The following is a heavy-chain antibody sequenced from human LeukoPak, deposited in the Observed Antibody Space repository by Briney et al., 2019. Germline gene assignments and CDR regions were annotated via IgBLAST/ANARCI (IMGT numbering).Heavy chain of an antibody. CDR1: GFTFSSYS. CDR3: ARCPGAAAVPVSDY. J-gene: IGHJ4*02. V-gene: IGHV3-21*01. Sequence: GGSLRLSCAASGFTFSSYSMNWVRQAPGKGLAWVSSISSSSSYIYYADSVKGRFTISRDNAKNSLYLQMNSLRAEDTAVYYCARCPGAAAVPVSDYWGQGTLVTVSS. CDR2: ISSSSSYI.